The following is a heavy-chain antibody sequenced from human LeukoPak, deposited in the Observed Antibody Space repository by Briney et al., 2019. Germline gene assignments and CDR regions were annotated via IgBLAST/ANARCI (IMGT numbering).Heavy chain of an antibody. J-gene: IGHJ4*02. D-gene: IGHD5-24*01. CDR2: IYPGDSDT. Sequence: GESLKISCNGCGYSFTNYWIGWGRQMPGEGQEGMGIIYPGDSDTTYSPSFQGQVTISADKSISTAYLQWSSLKASDTAMYYCATDRDKRAFDYWGQGTLVTVSS. CDR3: ATDRDKRAFDY. V-gene: IGHV5-51*01. CDR1: GYSFTNYW.